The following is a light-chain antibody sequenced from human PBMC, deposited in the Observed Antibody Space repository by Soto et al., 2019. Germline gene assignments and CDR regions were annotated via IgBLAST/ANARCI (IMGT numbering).Light chain of an antibody. CDR2: GAS. Sequence: EIVMTQSPATLSVSPGERVTLSCRASQTVGSNLAWYQQKRGEAPRLLIYGASTRATGIPARFSGSGSGTEFTLTISSLQSEDFAVYYCQHYNHWPPITFGQGTRLDI. V-gene: IGKV3-15*01. CDR3: QHYNHWPPIT. CDR1: QTVGSN. J-gene: IGKJ5*01.